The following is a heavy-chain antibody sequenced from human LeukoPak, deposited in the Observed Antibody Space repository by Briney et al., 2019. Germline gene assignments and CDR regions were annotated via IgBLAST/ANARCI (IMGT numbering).Heavy chain of an antibody. CDR1: RFDFTTSA. CDR2: ISADGGAT. J-gene: IGHJ5*02. V-gene: IGHV3-23*01. Sequence: SGGSLRLSCAASRFDFTTSAMNWVRQAPVDRLEWVSGISADGGATYYVDSVKGRFTISRDNSKRTLYLQMNGLRAEDTAFYYCARGPHNRGGRFSWFDPWGQGTLVTVSS. D-gene: IGHD2-15*01. CDR3: ARGPHNRGGRFSWFDP.